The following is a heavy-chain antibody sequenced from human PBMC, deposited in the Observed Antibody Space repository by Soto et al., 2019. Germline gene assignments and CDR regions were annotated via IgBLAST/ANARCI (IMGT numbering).Heavy chain of an antibody. Sequence: ASVKVSCKASGGTFSSYAISWVRQAPGQGLEWMGGIIPIFGTANYAQKFQGRVTITADESTSTAYMELSSLRSGDTAVYYCARAWGLRLGELSLLLDYWGQGTLVTVSS. CDR1: GGTFSSYA. CDR2: IIPIFGTA. V-gene: IGHV1-69*13. D-gene: IGHD3-16*02. J-gene: IGHJ4*02. CDR3: ARAWGLRLGELSLLLDY.